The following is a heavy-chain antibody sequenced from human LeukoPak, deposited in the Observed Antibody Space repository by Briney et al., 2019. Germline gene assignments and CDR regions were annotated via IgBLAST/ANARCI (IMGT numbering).Heavy chain of an antibody. V-gene: IGHV3-7*01. CDR2: INQDGSEK. CDR1: GFTFSNYW. D-gene: IGHD4-17*01. J-gene: IGHJ4*02. CDR3: ATLTVTVTADY. Sequence: GGSLRLSCAASGFTFSNYWMSWVRQAPGKGLEWVANINQDGSEKYYVDSVKGRFTISRDNAKNSLYLQMNSLRAEDTAVYYCATLTVTVTADYWGQGTLVTVSS.